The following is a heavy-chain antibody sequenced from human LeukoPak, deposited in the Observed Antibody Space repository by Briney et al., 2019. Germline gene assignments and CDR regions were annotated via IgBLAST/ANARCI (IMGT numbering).Heavy chain of an antibody. J-gene: IGHJ4*02. CDR3: ARETDIVATIPGLFDY. CDR2: IIPIFGIA. Sequence: SVKVSCKASGGTFSGYAISWVRLAPGQGLEWMGRIIPIFGIANYAQKFQGRVTITADKSTSTAYMELSSLRSEDTAVYYCARETDIVATIPGLFDYWGQGTLVTVSS. CDR1: GGTFSGYA. V-gene: IGHV1-69*04. D-gene: IGHD5-12*01.